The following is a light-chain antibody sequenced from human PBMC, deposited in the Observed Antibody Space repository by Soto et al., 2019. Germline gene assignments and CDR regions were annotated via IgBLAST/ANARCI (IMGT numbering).Light chain of an antibody. CDR3: HQRSNWPPLT. V-gene: IGKV3-11*01. Sequence: EIVLTQSPATLSLSPGERATLSCRDSQSVSSYLAWYQQKPGQAPRLLLYDASNRATGIPARFSGTGSGTDFTLTISSLEPEDFAVYYCHQRSNWPPLTFGGGTKVEIK. J-gene: IGKJ4*01. CDR2: DAS. CDR1: QSVSSY.